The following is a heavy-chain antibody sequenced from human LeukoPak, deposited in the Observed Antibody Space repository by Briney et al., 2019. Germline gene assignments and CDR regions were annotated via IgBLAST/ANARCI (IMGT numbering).Heavy chain of an antibody. CDR3: ALFYDSSGYYYEW. CDR2: IYYSGSI. CDR1: GYSISSSNW. Sequence: SETLSLTCAVSGYSISSSNWWGWIRQPPGKGLEWIGYIYYSGSIYYNPSLKSRVTMSVDTSKNQFSLKLSSVTAVDTAVYYCALFYDSSGYYYEWWGQGTLVTVSS. J-gene: IGHJ4*02. V-gene: IGHV4-28*05. D-gene: IGHD3-22*01.